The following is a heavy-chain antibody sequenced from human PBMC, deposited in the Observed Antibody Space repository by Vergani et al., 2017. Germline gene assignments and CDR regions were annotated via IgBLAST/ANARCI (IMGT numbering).Heavy chain of an antibody. J-gene: IGHJ3*02. CDR3: ARNPYCGGDCYSDAFDI. Sequence: QVQLQESGPGLVKPSETLSLTCTVSGGSISSYYWSWIRQPPGKGLEWVGYIYYSGSTNYNPSLKGRVTIAVDTSKNQFSLKLSSMTAADTAVYYCARNPYCGGDCYSDAFDIWDQGIMVTVSS. D-gene: IGHD2-21*02. CDR2: IYYSGST. CDR1: GGSISSYY. V-gene: IGHV4-59*01.